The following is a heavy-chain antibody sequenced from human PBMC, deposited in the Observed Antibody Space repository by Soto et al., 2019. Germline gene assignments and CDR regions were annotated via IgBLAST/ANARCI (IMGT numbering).Heavy chain of an antibody. CDR3: VKDGVSYSSSANFGYNWFDP. Sequence: GGSLRLSCSASGFTFSSYAMHWVRQAPGKGLEYVSAISSNGGSTYYADSVKGRFTISRDNSKNTLYLQMSSLRAEDTAVYYCVKDGVSYSSSANFGYNWFDPWGQGTLVTVSS. CDR1: GFTFSSYA. CDR2: ISSNGGST. J-gene: IGHJ5*02. D-gene: IGHD6-6*01. V-gene: IGHV3-64D*08.